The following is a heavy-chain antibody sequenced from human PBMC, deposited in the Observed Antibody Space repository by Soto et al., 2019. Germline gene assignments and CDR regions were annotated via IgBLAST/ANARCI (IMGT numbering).Heavy chain of an antibody. CDR1: GFHFDPLW. Sequence: GGSLRLSCAASGFHFDPLWMHWVRQAPGKGLVWVSHINSDGSTIVYADSVKGRFTISRDNAKNTLYLQMNSLRVEDTAVYFCARDRGLPDSFDIWGQGTMVTVSS. CDR2: INSDGSTI. V-gene: IGHV3-74*01. CDR3: ARDRGLPDSFDI. J-gene: IGHJ3*02. D-gene: IGHD3-10*01.